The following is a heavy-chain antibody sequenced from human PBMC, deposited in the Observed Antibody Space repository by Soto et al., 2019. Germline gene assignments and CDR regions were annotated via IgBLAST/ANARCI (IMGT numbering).Heavy chain of an antibody. CDR2: INHSGST. V-gene: IGHV4-34*01. Sequence: SETLSLTCAVYGGSFSGYYYNWIRQPPGKGLEWIGEINHSGSTNYNPSLKSRVTISVDTSKNQFSLKLSSVTAADTAVYYCARKGGSGSYYRYYYGIDVWGQGTTVT. CDR1: GGSFSGYY. D-gene: IGHD3-10*01. J-gene: IGHJ6*02. CDR3: ARKGGSGSYYRYYYGIDV.